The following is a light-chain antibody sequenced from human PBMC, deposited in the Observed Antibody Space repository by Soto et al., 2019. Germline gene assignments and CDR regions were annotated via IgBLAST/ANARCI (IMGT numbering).Light chain of an antibody. J-gene: IGKJ1*01. V-gene: IGKV3-20*01. CDR2: GAS. CDR3: QQYGSSPWT. Sequence: EIVMTQSPATLSVSPGERATLSCRASQSVGSNFAWYQQKPGQAPRLLIYGASSRATGIPDRFSGSGSGTDFTLTISRLEPEDFAVYYCQQYGSSPWTFGQGTKVDIK. CDR1: QSVGSN.